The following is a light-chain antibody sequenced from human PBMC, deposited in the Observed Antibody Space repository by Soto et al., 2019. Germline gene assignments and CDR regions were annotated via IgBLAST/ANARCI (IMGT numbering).Light chain of an antibody. CDR1: SSDVGGYNY. J-gene: IGLJ1*01. Sequence: QSVLTQPASVSGSPGQSITISCTGTSSDVGGYNYVSWYQQHPGKAPKLMIYDVTNRPSGVSNRFSGSKSGNTASLTISGLQAEDGADYYCSSYTSSTSFYFGTGTKVTV. V-gene: IGLV2-14*01. CDR3: SSYTSSTSFY. CDR2: DVT.